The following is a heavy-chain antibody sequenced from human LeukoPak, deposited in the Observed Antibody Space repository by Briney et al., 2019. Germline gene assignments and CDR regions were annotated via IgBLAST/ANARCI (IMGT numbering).Heavy chain of an antibody. CDR1: GYTFTGYY. CDR2: INPNSGGT. Sequence: ASVKVSCKASGYTFTGYYMHWVRQAPGQGLEWMGWINPNSGGTNYAQKFQGRVTMTRDTSISTAYMELSRLRSDDTAAYYCARDIVLMVYAWSPYYYYGMDVWGQGTTVTVSS. V-gene: IGHV1-2*02. J-gene: IGHJ6*02. D-gene: IGHD2-8*01. CDR3: ARDIVLMVYAWSPYYYYGMDV.